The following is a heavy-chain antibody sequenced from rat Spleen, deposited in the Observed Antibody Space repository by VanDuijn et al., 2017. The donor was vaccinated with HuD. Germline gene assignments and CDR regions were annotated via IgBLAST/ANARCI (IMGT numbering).Heavy chain of an antibody. CDR3: ARHPDYSNYFDY. Sequence: EVKLVESGGGLVQPGRSLKLSCAASGFTFDDYGMAWVRQAPAKGLEWVASISPSGDTTYYRDSVKGRFTVSRDNAKSTLYLQMDSLRSEDTATYYCARHPDYSNYFDYWGQGVMVTVSS. J-gene: IGHJ2*01. CDR1: GFTFDDYG. D-gene: IGHD1-1*01. CDR2: ISPSGDTT. V-gene: IGHV5S13*01.